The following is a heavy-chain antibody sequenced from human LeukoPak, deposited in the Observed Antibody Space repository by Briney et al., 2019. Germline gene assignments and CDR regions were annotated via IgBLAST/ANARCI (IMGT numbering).Heavy chain of an antibody. CDR3: ARSYALGYCSSTSCPNWFDP. V-gene: IGHV1-69*05. J-gene: IGHJ5*02. Sequence: GASVKVSCKASGGTFSSYAISWVRQAPGQGLEWMGGINPIFGTANYAQKFQGRVTITTDESTSTAYMELSSLRSEDTAVYYCARSYALGYCSSTSCPNWFDPWGQGTLVTVSS. CDR2: INPIFGTA. CDR1: GGTFSSYA. D-gene: IGHD2-2*01.